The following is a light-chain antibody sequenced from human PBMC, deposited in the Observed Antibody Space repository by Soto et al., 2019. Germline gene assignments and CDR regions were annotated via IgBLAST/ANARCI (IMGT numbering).Light chain of an antibody. CDR3: QKRSNWPLS. J-gene: IGKJ4*01. CDR1: QSVSSS. Sequence: EIVLTQSPITLSLSPGERATLSCRASQSVSSSLAWYQQKPGQAPRLLIYDASNMATGIPARFSGSGSETDFNLTVSSLEPEDFAVYYCQKRSNWPLSFGGGTKVEIK. CDR2: DAS. V-gene: IGKV3-11*01.